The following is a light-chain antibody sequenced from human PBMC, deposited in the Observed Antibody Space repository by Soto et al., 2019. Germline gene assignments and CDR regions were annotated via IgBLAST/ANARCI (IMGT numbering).Light chain of an antibody. Sequence: EIVLTQSAATLSVSPGERATLSCRASQSVGSLLAWYQQKPGQAPRLLIYRASSRATGISGSFSGSGYGTEFNLTITSLQPEDFAVYYCQQYNKWPITFGQGTRLEIK. CDR2: RAS. V-gene: IGKV3-15*01. CDR1: QSVGSL. J-gene: IGKJ5*01. CDR3: QQYNKWPIT.